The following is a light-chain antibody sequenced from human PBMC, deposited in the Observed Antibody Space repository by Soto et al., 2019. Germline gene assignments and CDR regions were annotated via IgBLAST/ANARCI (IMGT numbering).Light chain of an antibody. CDR1: SSDVGGYNY. V-gene: IGLV2-14*01. CDR2: EVS. Sequence: QSVLTQPASVSVSPGQSITISCTGTSSDVGGYNYVSWYQQQAGKAPKLIIHEVSNRPSGVSNRFSGSKSGNTASLTISGLQAEDEADYYCDSYTSSRAYVFGIGTKVTVL. CDR3: DSYTSSRAYV. J-gene: IGLJ1*01.